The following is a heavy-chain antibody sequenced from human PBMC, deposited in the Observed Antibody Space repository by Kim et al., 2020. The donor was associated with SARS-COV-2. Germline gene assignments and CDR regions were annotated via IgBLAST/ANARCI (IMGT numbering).Heavy chain of an antibody. CDR3: AKDIGTAAAGTYYYYYGMDV. V-gene: IGHV3-9*01. CDR2: ISWNSGSI. Sequence: GGSLRLSCAASGFTFDDYAMHWVRQAPGKGLEWVSGISWNSGSIGYADSVKGRFTIPRDNAKNTLYLQMNSQRAEDTALYYCAKDIGTAAAGTYYYYYGMDVWGQRTTVTVSS. D-gene: IGHD6-13*01. J-gene: IGHJ6*02. CDR1: GFTFDDYA.